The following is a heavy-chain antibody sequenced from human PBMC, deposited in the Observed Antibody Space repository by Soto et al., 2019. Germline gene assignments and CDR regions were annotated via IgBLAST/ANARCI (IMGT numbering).Heavy chain of an antibody. D-gene: IGHD3-10*01. CDR2: IYFRGST. CDR3: ASHMVRGVPFGY. Sequence: PSETLSLTCTVSGGSISSYYWSWIRQPPGKGLEWIGYIYFRGSTNYNPSLKSRVTISVDTSKNQFSLKLSSVTAADTAVYYCASHMVRGVPFGYWGQGTLVTSPQ. CDR1: GGSISSYY. V-gene: IGHV4-59*08. J-gene: IGHJ4*02.